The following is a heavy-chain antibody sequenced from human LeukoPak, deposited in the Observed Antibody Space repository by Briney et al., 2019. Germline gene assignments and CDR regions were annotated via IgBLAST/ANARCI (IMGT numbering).Heavy chain of an antibody. CDR3: ARGTRTFDI. Sequence: ASVKVSCKASGYTFTSYYMHWVRQAPGQGLEWMGWINPNSGGTNYTQKFQGRVTMTRNTSINTAYMELSSLRCEDTAVYYCARGTRTFDIWGQGTMVTVSS. CDR2: INPNSGGT. J-gene: IGHJ3*02. D-gene: IGHD1-1*01. CDR1: GYTFTSYY. V-gene: IGHV1-2*02.